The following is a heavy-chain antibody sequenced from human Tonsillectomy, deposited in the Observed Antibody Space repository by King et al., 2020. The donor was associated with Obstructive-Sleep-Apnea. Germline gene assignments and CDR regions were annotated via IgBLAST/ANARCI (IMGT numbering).Heavy chain of an antibody. Sequence: VQLMESGGGVVQPGRSLTLSCEASGFTFSYSAMHWVRQAPGKGLEWVSVISYDGGEKYYADSVRGRFTISRDTSKNTLYLQMNSLRAEDTSVYYCAGGYFYGSGNNYKSYSFDIWGQGTMVIVSS. J-gene: IGHJ3*02. V-gene: IGHV3-30*03. CDR3: AGGYFYGSGNNYKSYSFDI. D-gene: IGHD3-10*01. CDR1: GFTFSYSA. CDR2: ISYDGGEK.